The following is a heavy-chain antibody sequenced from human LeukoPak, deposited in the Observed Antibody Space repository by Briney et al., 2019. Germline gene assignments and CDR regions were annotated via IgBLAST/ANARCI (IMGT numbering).Heavy chain of an antibody. CDR1: GYTFTSYG. D-gene: IGHD6-19*01. J-gene: IGHJ6*02. CDR3: ASVAVAGTYYYGMDV. Sequence: ASVKVSSKPSGYTFTSYGISWVRQAPGQGLEWMGWISAYNGNTNYAQKLQSRVTMTTDTSTSTAYMELRSLRSDDTAVYYCASVAVAGTYYYGMDVWGQGTTVTVSS. CDR2: ISAYNGNT. V-gene: IGHV1-18*01.